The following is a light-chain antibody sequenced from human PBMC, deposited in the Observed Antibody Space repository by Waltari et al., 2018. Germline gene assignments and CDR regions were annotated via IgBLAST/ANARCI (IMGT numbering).Light chain of an antibody. Sequence: DIQMTQSPSSLSASVGDRVTITCQASQDFTNYLNWYQQGPGKAPKLLIYDASNLETGVPSRFSGSGSGTDFTFTISSLQPEDVATYYCQQYENFPWTFGQGTKVEVK. V-gene: IGKV1-33*01. J-gene: IGKJ1*01. CDR1: QDFTNY. CDR3: QQYENFPWT. CDR2: DAS.